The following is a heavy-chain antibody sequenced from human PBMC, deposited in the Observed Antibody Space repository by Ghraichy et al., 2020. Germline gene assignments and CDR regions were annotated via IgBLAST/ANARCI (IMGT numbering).Heavy chain of an antibody. Sequence: SETLSLTCTVSGGSISRYSWSWIRQPPGKGLEWIGYIYYSGSTNYNPSLKSRVTISVDTSKNQFSLKVSSVTAADTAVYYCARDLPAFNWGQGTLVTVSS. J-gene: IGHJ4*02. CDR2: IYYSGST. CDR3: ARDLPAFN. V-gene: IGHV4-59*01. CDR1: GGSISRYS.